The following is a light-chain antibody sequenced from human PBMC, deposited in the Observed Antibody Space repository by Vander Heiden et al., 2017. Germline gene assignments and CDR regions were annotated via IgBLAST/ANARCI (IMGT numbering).Light chain of an antibody. CDR2: QDR. J-gene: IGLJ1*01. CDR1: KLGDKF. V-gene: IGLV3-1*01. Sequence: SYELTPPPSVSVSPGQAATITCSGDKLGDKFVSWYQQKPGQSPVLVIYQDRKRPSGIPDRVSASHSGNKATLTIGGTQAMDEADDYCQAWDSSILEVFGTGTKVTVL. CDR3: QAWDSSILEV.